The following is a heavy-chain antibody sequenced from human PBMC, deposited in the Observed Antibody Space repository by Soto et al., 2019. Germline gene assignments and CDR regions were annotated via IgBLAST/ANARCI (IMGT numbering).Heavy chain of an antibody. CDR1: GGTFSTYT. D-gene: IGHD3-16*01. J-gene: IGHJ1*01. CDR2: IIPIIGII. V-gene: IGHV1-69*02. CDR3: AGNPASYNNDSHASSDP. Sequence: QVQLVQSGAEVKKPGSSVKVSCKASGGTFSTYTITWVRQAPGQGLEWMGRIIPIIGIINYSQKFQGRVTISVDKFTGTAYIELTGLRSDDTAVYYCAGNPASYNNDSHASSDPWGQGSLVTVSS.